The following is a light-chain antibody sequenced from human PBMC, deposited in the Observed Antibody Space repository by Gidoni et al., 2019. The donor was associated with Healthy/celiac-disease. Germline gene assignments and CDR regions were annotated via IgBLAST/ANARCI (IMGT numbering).Light chain of an antibody. J-gene: IGKJ2*01. CDR2: KAS. CDR3: QQYNSYPYT. CDR1: QSISSW. V-gene: IGKV1-5*03. Sequence: IQLTQWPCTLSASVGDRVTIPCRASQSISSWLAWYQQKPGKAPKLLIYKASSLESGVPSRFGGSGSGTGFTLTISSLQPDDFANYYCQQYNSYPYTFGQGTKLEIK.